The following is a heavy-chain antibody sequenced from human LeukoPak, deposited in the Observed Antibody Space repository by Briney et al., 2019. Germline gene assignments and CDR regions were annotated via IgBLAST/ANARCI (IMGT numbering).Heavy chain of an antibody. J-gene: IGHJ6*03. CDR3: ARDRVKEYQLLGYYYYYYMDV. D-gene: IGHD2-2*01. Sequence: SQTLSLTCTVSGGPISSGSYYWSWIRQPAGKGLEWIGRIYTSGSTNYNPSLKSRVTISVDTSKNQFSLKLSSVTAADTAVYYCARDRVKEYQLLGYYYYYYMDVWGKGTTVTVSS. CDR1: GGPISSGSYY. V-gene: IGHV4-61*02. CDR2: IYTSGST.